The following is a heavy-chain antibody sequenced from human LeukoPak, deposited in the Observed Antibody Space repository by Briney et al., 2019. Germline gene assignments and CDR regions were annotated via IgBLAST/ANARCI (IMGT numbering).Heavy chain of an antibody. CDR1: GGSFSGYY. Sequence: SETLSLTCAVYGGSFSGYYWSWIRQPPGKGLEWIGEINHSGSTNYNPSLKSRVTISVDTSKNQFSLKLSSVTAADTAVYYCARGSNIVAAGTRVFDYWGQGTLVTVSS. D-gene: IGHD6-13*01. V-gene: IGHV4-34*01. J-gene: IGHJ4*02. CDR2: INHSGST. CDR3: ARGSNIVAAGTRVFDY.